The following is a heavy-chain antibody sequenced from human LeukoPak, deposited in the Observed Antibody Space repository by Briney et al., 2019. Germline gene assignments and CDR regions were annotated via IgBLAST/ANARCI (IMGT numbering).Heavy chain of an antibody. CDR2: INPNSGGT. J-gene: IGHJ6*02. V-gene: IGHV1-2*02. CDR1: GYTFTCYY. Sequence: ASVKVSCKASGYTFTCYYMHWVRQAPGQGLEWMGWINPNSGGTNYAQKFQGRVTMTRDTSISTAYMELSRLRSDDTAVYYCARDSPYYYGMDVWGQGTTVTVSS. CDR3: ARDSPYYYGMDV.